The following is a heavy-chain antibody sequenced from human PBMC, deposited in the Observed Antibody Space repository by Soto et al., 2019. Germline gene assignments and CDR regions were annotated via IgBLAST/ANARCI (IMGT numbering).Heavy chain of an antibody. Sequence: QVQLVQSGAEVKKPGSSVKVSCKASGGTFSSYTISWVRQSPGQGLEWMGRIIPIRGIANYAQKFQGRVTITADKSTSTAYMALSSLRSEDTAVYYCATAGIAVAGTADYWGQGTLVTVSS. D-gene: IGHD6-19*01. CDR1: GGTFSSYT. J-gene: IGHJ4*02. CDR3: ATAGIAVAGTADY. V-gene: IGHV1-69*02. CDR2: IIPIRGIA.